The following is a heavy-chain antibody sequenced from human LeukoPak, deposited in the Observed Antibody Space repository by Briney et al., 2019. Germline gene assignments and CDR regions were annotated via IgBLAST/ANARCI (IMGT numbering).Heavy chain of an antibody. J-gene: IGHJ3*02. V-gene: IGHV3-21*01. CDR1: GFTFSNYG. CDR2: TDTSGNYI. Sequence: GGSLRLSCAASGFTFSNYGMNWVRQAPGKGLEWVSFTDTSGNYIYYGDSVKGRFTISRDNAKNLVFQQMNGLRAEDTAVYYCARGRSITLLRGVAMSDGFDIWGQGAMVAVSS. CDR3: ARGRSITLLRGVAMSDGFDI. D-gene: IGHD3-10*01.